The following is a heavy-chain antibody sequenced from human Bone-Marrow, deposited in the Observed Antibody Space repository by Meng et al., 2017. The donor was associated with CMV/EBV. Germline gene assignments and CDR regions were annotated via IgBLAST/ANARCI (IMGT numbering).Heavy chain of an antibody. Sequence: ESLKISCTVSGGSISSSSYYWGWIRQPQGKGLEWIGSIYYSGSTYYNPSLKSRVTISVDTSKNQFSLKLSSVTAADTAVYYCARRRHYYGMDVWGQGTTVTVSS. CDR3: ARRRHYYGMDV. J-gene: IGHJ6*01. V-gene: IGHV4-39*01. D-gene: IGHD6-25*01. CDR2: IYYSGST. CDR1: GGSISSSSYY.